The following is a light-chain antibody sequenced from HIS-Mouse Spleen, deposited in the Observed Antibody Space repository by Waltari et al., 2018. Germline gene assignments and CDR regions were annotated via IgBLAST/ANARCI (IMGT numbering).Light chain of an antibody. Sequence: SYELTQPPSVSVSPGQTARITCSGDALPKQYAYWYQQKPGQAPVLVIYKDSERPSGIPERFSGSSSWTTVTLTISGVQAEDEADYYCQSADSSGTYYVVGTGTKVTVL. CDR3: QSADSSGTYYV. CDR2: KDS. V-gene: IGLV3-25*03. CDR1: ALPKQY. J-gene: IGLJ1*01.